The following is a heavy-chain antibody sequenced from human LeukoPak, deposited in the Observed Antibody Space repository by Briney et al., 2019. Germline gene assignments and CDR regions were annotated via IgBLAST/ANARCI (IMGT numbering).Heavy chain of an antibody. CDR3: ARGKYSYGPFDY. CDR2: INSDGTST. J-gene: IGHJ4*02. CDR1: GFSFSSSW. V-gene: IGHV3-74*01. Sequence: GGSLRLSCAASGFSFSSSWMHWVRQAPGKGLVWVSRINSDGTSTSYADSVKGRFTISRDNAKNTLYLQMNSRRADDTAVYYCARGKYSYGPFDYWGQGTLVTVSS. D-gene: IGHD5-18*01.